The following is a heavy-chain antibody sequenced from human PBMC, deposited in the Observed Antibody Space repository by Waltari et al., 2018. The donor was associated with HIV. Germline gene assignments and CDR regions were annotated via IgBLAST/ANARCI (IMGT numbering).Heavy chain of an antibody. CDR1: GGSIPRGSYY. Sequence: QVQLQESGPGLVKPSQTLSLTCTVSGGSIPRGSYYWIWIRQPAGKGLEWIGRIYISGSANYNPSLRSRVTMSLDTSKNQFSLKLTSVTAADTAIYYCARGLDILTGYYHWFSDLWGRGTLVTVSS. V-gene: IGHV4-61*02. CDR3: ARGLDILTGYYHWFSDL. CDR2: IYISGSA. J-gene: IGHJ2*01. D-gene: IGHD3-9*01.